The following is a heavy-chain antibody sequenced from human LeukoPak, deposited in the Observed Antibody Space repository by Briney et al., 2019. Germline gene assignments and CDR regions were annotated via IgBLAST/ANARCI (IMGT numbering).Heavy chain of an antibody. V-gene: IGHV1-69*13. CDR2: IIPIFGTA. J-gene: IGHJ4*02. CDR3: ARDPPYYYDSSGYGAQN. D-gene: IGHD3-22*01. CDR1: GGTFSGYA. Sequence: LRASVRVSCKASGGTFSGYAISWVRQAPGQGLEWMGGIIPIFGTANYAQKFQGRVTITADESTSTAYMELSSLRSEDTAVYYCARDPPYYYDSSGYGAQNWGQGTLVTVSS.